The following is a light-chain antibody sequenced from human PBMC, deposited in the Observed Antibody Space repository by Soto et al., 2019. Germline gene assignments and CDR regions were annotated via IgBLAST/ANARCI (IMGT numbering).Light chain of an antibody. CDR3: SSYAAGSIYV. V-gene: IGLV2-14*01. CDR2: EVV. CDR1: SSDVGYYNY. Sequence: QSVLTQPASVSGSPGQSITISCTGTSSDVGYYNYVSWFQQHPGKAPKLMISEVVNRPSGVSIRFSGSKSGDTASLTITGLQAEDEADYYCSSYAAGSIYVFGTGTK. J-gene: IGLJ1*01.